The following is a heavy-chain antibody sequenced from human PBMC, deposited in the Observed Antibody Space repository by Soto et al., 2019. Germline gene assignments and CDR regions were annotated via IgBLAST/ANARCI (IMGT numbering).Heavy chain of an antibody. D-gene: IGHD6-13*01. J-gene: IGHJ6*03. CDR2: IYYSGST. Sequence: TSETLSLTCTVSGGSISSYYWSWIRQPPGKGLEWIGYIYYSGSTNYNPSLKSRVTISVDTSKNQFSLKLSSVTAADTAVYYCARLRIAAADYYYYYMDVWGKGTTVTVSS. CDR1: GGSISSYY. V-gene: IGHV4-59*08. CDR3: ARLRIAAADYYYYYMDV.